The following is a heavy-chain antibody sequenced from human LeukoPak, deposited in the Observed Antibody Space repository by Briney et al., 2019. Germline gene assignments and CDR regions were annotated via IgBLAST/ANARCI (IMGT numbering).Heavy chain of an antibody. Sequence: PSETLSLTCTVSGGSISSYYWSWIRQPAGKGLEWIGRIYASGSTNYKPSLKSRVTMSLDTSKNQFSLKLTSVTAADTAVYYCARGYSSSSYYFDYWGQGTLVTVSS. D-gene: IGHD6-6*01. CDR2: IYASGST. CDR1: GGSISSYY. CDR3: ARGYSSSSYYFDY. J-gene: IGHJ4*02. V-gene: IGHV4-4*07.